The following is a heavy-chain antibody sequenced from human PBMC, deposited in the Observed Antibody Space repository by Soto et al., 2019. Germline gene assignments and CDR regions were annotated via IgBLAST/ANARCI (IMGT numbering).Heavy chain of an antibody. V-gene: IGHV1-2*02. J-gene: IGHJ3*02. CDR3: ARGGGVGVAGSAAFDM. D-gene: IGHD3-3*01. CDR2: INPATGAA. Sequence: QLHLVQSGAVVKKPGASVTVSCSASGYPVTAYYMHWVRQAPGRGLEWMGGINPATGAAKYTQAFPGRVTLTRDTSTSTVFMELSGLTSGDTAVFYWARGGGVGVAGSAAFDMWGQGTVVTVSS. CDR1: GYPVTAYY.